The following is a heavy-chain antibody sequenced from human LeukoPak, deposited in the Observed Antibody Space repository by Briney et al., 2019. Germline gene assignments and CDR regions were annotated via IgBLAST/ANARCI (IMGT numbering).Heavy chain of an antibody. CDR1: GGSFSGYY. D-gene: IGHD2-15*01. CDR2: INHSGST. J-gene: IGHJ6*02. Sequence: PSETLSLTCAVYGGSFSGYYWSWIRQPSGKGLEWIGEINHSGSTNYNPSLKSRVTISVDTSKNQFSLKLSSVTAADTAVYYCARSFCSGGSCYSVRYYYYGMDVWGQGTTVTVSS. V-gene: IGHV4-34*01. CDR3: ARSFCSGGSCYSVRYYYYGMDV.